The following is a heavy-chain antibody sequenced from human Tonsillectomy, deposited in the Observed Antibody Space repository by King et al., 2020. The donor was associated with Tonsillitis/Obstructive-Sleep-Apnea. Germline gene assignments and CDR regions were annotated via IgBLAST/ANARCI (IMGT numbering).Heavy chain of an antibody. V-gene: IGHV3-74*01. CDR2: MHTDGTTT. CDR1: GFNFSSYW. Sequence: VQLVESGGGLVQPGGSLRLSCAASGFNFSSYWMQWVRQAPGKALVWVARMHTDGTTTRYADSVKGRFTISRDNAKNTLYLQMSSLRAEDTAVYYCARAPSSGWDFDVRGQGGLVTGSS. CDR3: ARAPSSGWDFDV. J-gene: IGHJ4*02. D-gene: IGHD6-19*01.